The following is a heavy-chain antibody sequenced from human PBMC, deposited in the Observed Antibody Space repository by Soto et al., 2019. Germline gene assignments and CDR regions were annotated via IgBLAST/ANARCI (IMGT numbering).Heavy chain of an antibody. D-gene: IGHD2-8*01. Sequence: QVQLVESGGGVVQPGRSLRLSCAASGFTFRSYGMHWVRQAPGKGLEWVAVISYDGINEDYADSVKGRFTISRDNSKNTLYLQMNSLRAEDTAVYYCAKDIVLMVYAGNFDYWGQGTLVTVSS. V-gene: IGHV3-30*18. CDR1: GFTFRSYG. J-gene: IGHJ4*02. CDR2: ISYDGINE. CDR3: AKDIVLMVYAGNFDY.